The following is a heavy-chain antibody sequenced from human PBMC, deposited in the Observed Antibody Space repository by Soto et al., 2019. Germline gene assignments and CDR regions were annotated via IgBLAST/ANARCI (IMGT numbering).Heavy chain of an antibody. CDR3: ARDLDQLLFTKTDY. Sequence: EVQLVESGGGLVKPGGSLRLSCAASGFTFSSYSMNWVRQAPGKGLEGVSSISSSSSYIYYADSVKGRFTISRDNAKNALYLQINSLRAEDTAVYYCARDLDQLLFTKTDYWGQGTLVTVSS. CDR2: ISSSSSYI. D-gene: IGHD2-2*01. V-gene: IGHV3-21*01. J-gene: IGHJ4*02. CDR1: GFTFSSYS.